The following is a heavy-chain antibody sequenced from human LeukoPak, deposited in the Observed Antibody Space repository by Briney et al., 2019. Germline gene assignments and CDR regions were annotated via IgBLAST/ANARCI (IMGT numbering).Heavy chain of an antibody. V-gene: IGHV3-30*04. CDR2: TSHDGSTT. Sequence: GGSLRLSCALGFDFNYYAIHWVRQAPGKGLEWVAMTSHDGSTTYNEDSVKGRFSISRDKSKNALFLQLNSLRADDTAVYYCASARPLGYFNFWGQGTLVSVSS. CDR3: ASARPLGYFNF. J-gene: IGHJ4*02. D-gene: IGHD6-6*01. CDR1: GFDFNYYA.